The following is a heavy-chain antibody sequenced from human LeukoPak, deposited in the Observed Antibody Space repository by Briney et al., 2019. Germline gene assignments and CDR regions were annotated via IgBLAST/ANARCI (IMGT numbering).Heavy chain of an antibody. CDR3: ARETVVGATSPRGAFDI. Sequence: GASVKASCRASGYTFTSYYMHWVRQAPGQGLEWMGIINPSGGSTSYAQKFQGRVTMTRDTSTSTVYMELSSLRSEDTAVYYCARETVVGATSPRGAFDIWGQGTMVTVSS. D-gene: IGHD1-26*01. V-gene: IGHV1-46*01. J-gene: IGHJ3*02. CDR2: INPSGGST. CDR1: GYTFTSYY.